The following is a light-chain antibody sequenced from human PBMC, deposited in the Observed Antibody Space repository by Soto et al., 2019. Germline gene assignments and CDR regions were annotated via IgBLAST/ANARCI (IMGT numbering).Light chain of an antibody. Sequence: EIVLTQSPATLSLSPGERATLSCRASQSVSSYLAWYQQKPGQAPRLLIYDASNRATGIPARYSGSGSGTDFTLTISSLEPEDFAVYYCQQYNKWPLTFGGGTKV. J-gene: IGKJ4*01. CDR1: QSVSSY. CDR2: DAS. CDR3: QQYNKWPLT. V-gene: IGKV3-11*01.